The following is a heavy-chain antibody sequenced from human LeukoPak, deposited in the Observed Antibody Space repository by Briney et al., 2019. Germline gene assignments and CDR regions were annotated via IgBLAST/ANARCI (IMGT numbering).Heavy chain of an antibody. V-gene: IGHV3-11*01. J-gene: IGHJ6*02. CDR2: ISCSASTI. CDR1: GFTFSDYY. D-gene: IGHD1-1*01. CDR3: ARDSRLSQTNYYYGMDV. Sequence: GGSLRLSCAASGFTFSDYYMSWIRQAPGKGLEWVSYISCSASTIYYADSVKGRFTISRDNAKNSLYLQMNSLRAEDTAVYYCARDSRLSQTNYYYGMDVWGQGTTVTVSS.